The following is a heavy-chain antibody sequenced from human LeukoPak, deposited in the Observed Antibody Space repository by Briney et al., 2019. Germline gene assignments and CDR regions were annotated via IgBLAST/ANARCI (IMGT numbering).Heavy chain of an antibody. CDR1: GYSISSGYY. Sequence: PSETLSLTCTVSGYSISSGYYWGWIRQPPGKGLEWTGSIDHSGSTNYNPSLKSRVTISYTSKNQFSLKLSSVTAADTAVYYCARGRGHSYGLWRSSPNLYDYWGQGTLVTVSS. J-gene: IGHJ4*02. D-gene: IGHD5-18*01. CDR2: IDHSGST. V-gene: IGHV4-38-2*02. CDR3: ARGRGHSYGLWRSSPNLYDY.